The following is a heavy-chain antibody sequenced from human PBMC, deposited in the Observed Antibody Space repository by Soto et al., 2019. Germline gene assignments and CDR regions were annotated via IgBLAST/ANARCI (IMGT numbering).Heavy chain of an antibody. CDR3: ARLVVVTAIRDNWFDP. Sequence: GESLKISCKGSGYSFTSYWIGWVRQMPGKGLEWMGIIYPGDSDTRYSPSFQGQVTISADKSIGTAYLQWSSLKASDTAMYYCARLVVVTAIRDNWFDPWGQGTLVTVSS. J-gene: IGHJ5*02. CDR1: GYSFTSYW. D-gene: IGHD2-21*02. CDR2: IYPGDSDT. V-gene: IGHV5-51*01.